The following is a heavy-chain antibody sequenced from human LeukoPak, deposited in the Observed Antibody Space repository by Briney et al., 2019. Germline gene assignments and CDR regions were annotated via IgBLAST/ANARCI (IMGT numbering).Heavy chain of an antibody. J-gene: IGHJ4*02. CDR1: EFTFSANW. CDR3: ARDTGPLSFGDQ. V-gene: IGHV3-7*04. CDR2: IKPDGSVK. D-gene: IGHD3-10*01. Sequence: PGGSLRLSCAASEFTFSANWMTWVRQAPGRGLEWVANIKPDGSVKYYLDSVKGRFTISRDNAKNSLYLQMNSLRVEDTAIYYCARDTGPLSFGDQGGQGTLVTVSS.